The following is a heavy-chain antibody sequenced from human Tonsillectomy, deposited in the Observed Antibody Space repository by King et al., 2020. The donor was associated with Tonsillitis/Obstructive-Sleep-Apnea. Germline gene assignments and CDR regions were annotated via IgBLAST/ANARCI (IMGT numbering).Heavy chain of an antibody. J-gene: IGHJ2*01. V-gene: IGHV1-2*04. Sequence: VQLVESGAEVKKPGASVKVSCKASGYTFTGYYMHWVRQAPGQGLEWMGWINPNSGGTNYAQKFQGWVTMTRDTSISTAYMELSRLRSDDTAVYYCARYLGYCSSTSCYTWYVDLWGRGTLVTVSS. CDR3: ARYLGYCSSTSCYTWYVDL. CDR2: INPNSGGT. CDR1: GYTFTGYY. D-gene: IGHD2-2*02.